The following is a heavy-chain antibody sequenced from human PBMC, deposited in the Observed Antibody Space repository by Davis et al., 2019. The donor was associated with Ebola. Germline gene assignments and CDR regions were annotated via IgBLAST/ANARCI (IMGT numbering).Heavy chain of an antibody. J-gene: IGHJ3*02. V-gene: IGHV3-30*18. CDR2: ISYDGGNV. D-gene: IGHD1-1*01. CDR3: VKEASLGWNGDAFDI. Sequence: GESLKISCSASGFSFSSYGMHWVRQAPGKGLQWVALISYDGGNVDYADFVKGRFTISRDNAKNSLYLQMNSLRVEDTALYYCVKEASLGWNGDAFDIWGQGTMVTVSS. CDR1: GFSFSSYG.